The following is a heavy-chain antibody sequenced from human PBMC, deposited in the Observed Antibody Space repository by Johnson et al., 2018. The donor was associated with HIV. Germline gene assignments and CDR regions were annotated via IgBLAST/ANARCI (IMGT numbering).Heavy chain of an antibody. D-gene: IGHD5-24*01. CDR2: IYSGGST. J-gene: IGHJ3*02. V-gene: IGHV3-66*01. Sequence: VQLVESGGGVVQPGGSLRLSCAASGFTVSSNYMSWVRQAPGKGLEWVSVIYSGGSTYYADSVKGRFTISRDNSKNTPYLQMNSLSAEDTAVYYCTRGRDGYKRNAFDSCGQGTMVTVSS. CDR1: GFTVSSNY. CDR3: TRGRDGYKRNAFDS.